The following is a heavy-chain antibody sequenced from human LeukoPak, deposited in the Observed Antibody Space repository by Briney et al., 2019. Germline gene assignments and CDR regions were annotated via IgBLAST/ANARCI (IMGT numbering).Heavy chain of an antibody. CDR2: IYYSGST. D-gene: IGHD6-19*01. J-gene: IGHJ4*02. Sequence: SETLSLTCTVSGGSISSYYWSWIRQPPGKGLEWIGYIYYSGSTNYNPSLKSRVTISVDTSKNQFSLKLSSVTAADTAVYYCARDNSGWYPEYWGQGTLVTVSS. CDR1: GGSISSYY. CDR3: ARDNSGWYPEY. V-gene: IGHV4-59*12.